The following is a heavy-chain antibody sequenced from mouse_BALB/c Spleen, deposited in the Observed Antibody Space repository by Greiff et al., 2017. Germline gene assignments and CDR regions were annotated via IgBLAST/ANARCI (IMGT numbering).Heavy chain of an antibody. Sequence: EVKLQESGGGLMQPGGSRKLSCAASGFTFSSFGMHWVRQAPEKGLEWVAYISSGSSTIYYADTVKGRFTISRDNPKNTLFLQMTSLRSEDTAMYYCARSALYYYAMDYWGQGTSVTVSS. CDR1: GFTFSSFG. CDR3: ARSALYYYAMDY. V-gene: IGHV5-17*02. J-gene: IGHJ4*01. CDR2: ISSGSSTI.